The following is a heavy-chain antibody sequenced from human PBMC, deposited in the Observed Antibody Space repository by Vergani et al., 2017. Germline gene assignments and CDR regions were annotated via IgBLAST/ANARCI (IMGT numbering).Heavy chain of an antibody. CDR2: IDWDDDK. CDR1: GFALSTSGVR. V-gene: IGHV2-70*04. J-gene: IGHJ5*01. Sequence: QVTLKESGPALVKPTQTLTLTCTFSGFALSTSGVRVSWIRQPPGKALEWLARIDWDDDKFYSTSLKTRLTISKDTSKNQVVLTMTNMDTVDTATYYCARMGDGYNGDLFESWGQGTQVTVSS. CDR3: ARMGDGYNGDLFES. D-gene: IGHD5-24*01.